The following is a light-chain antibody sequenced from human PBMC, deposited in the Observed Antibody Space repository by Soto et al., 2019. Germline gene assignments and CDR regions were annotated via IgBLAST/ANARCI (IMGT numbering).Light chain of an antibody. CDR3: QQRSNWPPEIT. V-gene: IGKV3D-20*02. J-gene: IGKJ5*01. CDR2: GAS. Sequence: EIVMTQSPATLSVSPGERATLSCRASQSVSSSYLAWYQQKPGQAPRLLIYGASNRATGIPARFSGSGSGTDFTLTISSLEPEDFAVYYCQQRSNWPPEITFGQGTRLEIK. CDR1: QSVSSSY.